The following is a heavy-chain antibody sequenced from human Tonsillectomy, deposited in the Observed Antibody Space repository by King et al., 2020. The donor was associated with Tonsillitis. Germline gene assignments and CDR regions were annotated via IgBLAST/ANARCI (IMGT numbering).Heavy chain of an antibody. CDR3: ARVWGYDAFDI. Sequence: QLQESGPGLVKPSETLSLTCTVSGGSISSYYWSWLRQPPGKGLEWIGYIYYSGSTNYNPSLKSRVTISVDTSKNQFSLKLSSVTAADTAVYYCARVWGYDAFDIWGQGTMVTVSS. D-gene: IGHD1-26*01. V-gene: IGHV4-59*01. J-gene: IGHJ3*02. CDR2: IYYSGST. CDR1: GGSISSYY.